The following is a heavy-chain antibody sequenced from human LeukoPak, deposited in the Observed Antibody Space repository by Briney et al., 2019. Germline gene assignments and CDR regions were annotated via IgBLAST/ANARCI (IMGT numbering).Heavy chain of an antibody. V-gene: IGHV1-2*02. CDR1: GYTFTGYH. CDR2: INPNTGDT. Sequence: ASVKGSCKASGYTFTGYHMHWVRQAPGQGLEWMGWINPNTGDTNYAQKSQGRVTMTRDTSTSTVYMDLSSLRSDDTAVYYCARDVASHMGLANFCVYWGEGALVIVFS. D-gene: IGHD2-2*01. J-gene: IGHJ4*02. CDR3: ARDVASHMGLANFCVY.